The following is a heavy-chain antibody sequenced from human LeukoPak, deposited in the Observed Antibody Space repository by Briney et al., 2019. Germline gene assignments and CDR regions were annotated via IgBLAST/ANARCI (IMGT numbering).Heavy chain of an antibody. Sequence: GGSLRLSCAASGFTFSSYSMNWVRQAPGKGLEWVSSISSSSSYIYYADSVKGRFTISRDNAKNSLYLQMNSLRAEDTAVYYCARDYCTNGVCYDFDYWGQGTLVTVSS. D-gene: IGHD2-8*01. V-gene: IGHV3-21*01. CDR3: ARDYCTNGVCYDFDY. J-gene: IGHJ4*02. CDR1: GFTFSSYS. CDR2: ISSSSSYI.